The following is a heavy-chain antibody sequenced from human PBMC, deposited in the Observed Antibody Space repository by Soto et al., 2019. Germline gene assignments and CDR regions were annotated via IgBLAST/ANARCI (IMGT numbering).Heavy chain of an antibody. D-gene: IGHD3-22*01. Sequence: AVKVSCKASGGTFSRNTISWVRQAPGQGLEWMGGIMPIFGSANYAQKFQGRVTITADENTRTVYMELSRLRSEDTAVYYCARQFDSDTTGYYYAYWGQGTLVTVSS. CDR1: GGTFSRNT. CDR3: ARQFDSDTTGYYYAY. J-gene: IGHJ4*02. V-gene: IGHV1-69*13. CDR2: IMPIFGSA.